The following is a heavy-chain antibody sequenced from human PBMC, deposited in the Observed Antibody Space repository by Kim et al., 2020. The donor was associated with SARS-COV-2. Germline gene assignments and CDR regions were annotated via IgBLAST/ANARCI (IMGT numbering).Heavy chain of an antibody. CDR1: GYTFTSYD. J-gene: IGHJ3*02. V-gene: IGHV1-8*01. CDR2: MNPNSGNT. D-gene: IGHD1-7*01. CDR3: AFERSELDAFDI. Sequence: ASVKVSCKASGYTFTSYDINWVRQATGQGLEWMGWMNPNSGNTGYAQKFQGRVTMTRNTSISTAYMELSSLRSEDTAVYYCAFERSELDAFDIWGQGTMVTVSS.